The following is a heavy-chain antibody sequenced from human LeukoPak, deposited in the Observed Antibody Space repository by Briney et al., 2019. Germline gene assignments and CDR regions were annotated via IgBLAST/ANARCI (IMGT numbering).Heavy chain of an antibody. D-gene: IGHD3-22*01. CDR1: GYTFTGYY. Sequence: ASVKVSCKASGYTFTGYYMHWVRQAPGHGLEWMGWINPNSGGTNYAQKFQGRVTMTRDTSISTAYMELRSLRSDDTAVYYCARDLRIDSSGYYYDFDYWGQGTLVTVSS. V-gene: IGHV1-2*02. CDR3: ARDLRIDSSGYYYDFDY. J-gene: IGHJ4*02. CDR2: INPNSGGT.